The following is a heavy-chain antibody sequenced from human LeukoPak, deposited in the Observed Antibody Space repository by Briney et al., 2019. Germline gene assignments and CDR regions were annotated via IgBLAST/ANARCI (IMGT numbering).Heavy chain of an antibody. J-gene: IGHJ4*02. CDR1: GFTFSSYG. D-gene: IGHD2-2*01. CDR3: AKDIGFVVVVPAAKTRLDY. Sequence: QAGGSLRLSCAASGFTFSSYGMHWVRQAPGKGLEWVAFIRYDGSNKYYADSVKGRFTISRDNSKNTLYLQMNSLRAEDTAVYYCAKDIGFVVVVPAAKTRLDYWGQGTLVTVSS. V-gene: IGHV3-30*02. CDR2: IRYDGSNK.